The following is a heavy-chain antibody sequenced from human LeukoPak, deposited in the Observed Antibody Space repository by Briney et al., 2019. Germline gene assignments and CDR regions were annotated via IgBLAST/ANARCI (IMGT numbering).Heavy chain of an antibody. CDR2: TNHSGST. CDR1: GGSFSGYY. J-gene: IGHJ4*02. Sequence: SETLSLTCAVYGGSFSGYYWSWIRQPPGKGLEWIGETNHSGSTNYNPSLKSRVTISVDTSKNQFSLKLSSVTAADTAVYYCARVRIRGMITFGGVIAPIDYWGQGTLVTVSS. D-gene: IGHD3-16*02. CDR3: ARVRIRGMITFGGVIAPIDY. V-gene: IGHV4-34*01.